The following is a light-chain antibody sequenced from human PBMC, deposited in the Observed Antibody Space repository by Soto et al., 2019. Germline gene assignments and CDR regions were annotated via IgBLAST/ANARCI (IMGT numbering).Light chain of an antibody. Sequence: IQLTQSPSFLSASVGDRVTITCRASQGLSSDLAWYQQKPGKAPKLLIYAASTLQSGVPSRFSGSGSGTEFTVTISSLQPEDFATYYCQQLNSYPITFGQGTRLEIK. V-gene: IGKV1-9*01. CDR2: AAS. J-gene: IGKJ5*01. CDR3: QQLNSYPIT. CDR1: QGLSSD.